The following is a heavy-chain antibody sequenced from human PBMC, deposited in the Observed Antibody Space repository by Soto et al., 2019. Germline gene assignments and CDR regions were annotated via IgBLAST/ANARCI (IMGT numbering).Heavy chain of an antibody. CDR1: GFTLSGYA. Sequence: EVQLAESGGGLAQPGGSLRLSCAASGFTLSGYAMDWVRQAPGKGLEYVSGISSNGVGTYYANSVQGRFTISRDNSKNTVYLQMGSLRPEDMAVYYGARSARPDFYYMDVWGKGTTVTVSS. J-gene: IGHJ6*03. CDR3: ARSARPDFYYMDV. CDR2: ISSNGVGT. V-gene: IGHV3-64*01. D-gene: IGHD6-6*01.